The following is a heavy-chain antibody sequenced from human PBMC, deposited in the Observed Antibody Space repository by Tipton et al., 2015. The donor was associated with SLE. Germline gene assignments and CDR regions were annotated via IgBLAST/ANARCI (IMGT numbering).Heavy chain of an antibody. D-gene: IGHD4-11*01. CDR1: GGSFSDYY. J-gene: IGHJ3*02. V-gene: IGHV4-34*01. CDR3: ARGRVYSNIPWAFDI. Sequence: TLSLTCAVYGGSFSDYYWSWIRQPPGKGLVWIGEINHSGSTNYNPSLKSRVTISVDTSKNQFSLKLSSVTAADTAVYYCARGRVYSNIPWAFDIWGQGTMVTVSS. CDR2: INHSGST.